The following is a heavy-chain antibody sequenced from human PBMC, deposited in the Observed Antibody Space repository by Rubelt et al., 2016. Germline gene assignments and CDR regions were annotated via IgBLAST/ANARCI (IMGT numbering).Heavy chain of an antibody. J-gene: IGHJ4*02. V-gene: IGHV3-48*02. CDR3: ARWPYYYDSSGSGY. Sequence: EVHLVESGGGLVQPGGSLRLSCAASGFTFSSYSMNWVRQAPGKGLEWVSYISSSSSSIYYADSVKGRFTLSRDNAKNTLYRQRNSLRYEDTAVYYCARWPYYYDSSGSGYWGQGTLVTVSS. CDR2: ISSSSSSI. D-gene: IGHD3-22*01. CDR1: GFTFSSYS.